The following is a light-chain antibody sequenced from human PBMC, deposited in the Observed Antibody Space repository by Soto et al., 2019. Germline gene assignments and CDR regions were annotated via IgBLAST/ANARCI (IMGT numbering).Light chain of an antibody. CDR2: QDS. Sequence: SYELTQPPSVSVSPGQTASITCSGDKLGDKYACWYQQKPGQSPVLVIYQDSKRPSGIPERFSGSNSGNTATLTISGTQAMDKADYYCQAWDSSTLVLFGGGTKVTVL. CDR1: KLGDKY. V-gene: IGLV3-1*01. J-gene: IGLJ2*01. CDR3: QAWDSSTLVL.